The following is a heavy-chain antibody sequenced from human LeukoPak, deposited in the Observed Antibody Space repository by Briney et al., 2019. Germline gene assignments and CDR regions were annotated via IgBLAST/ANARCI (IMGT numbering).Heavy chain of an antibody. J-gene: IGHJ4*02. CDR3: AIEPRVGATMDFDC. CDR1: GFTFSDYY. Sequence: GGSLRLSCAASGFTFSDYYMNWIRQAPGKGLEWVSYISGSDTIYYADSVKGRFTISRDNAKNSLYLQMNSLRAEDTAVYYCAIEPRVGATMDFDCWGQGTLVTVSS. CDR2: ISGSDTI. D-gene: IGHD1-26*01. V-gene: IGHV3-69-1*01.